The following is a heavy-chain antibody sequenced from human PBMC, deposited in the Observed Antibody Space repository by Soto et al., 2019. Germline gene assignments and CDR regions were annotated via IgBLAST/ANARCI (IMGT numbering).Heavy chain of an antibody. CDR1: GGSISSGDYY. CDR2: IYYSGST. CDR3: AREGDYSNYGNNWFDP. D-gene: IGHD4-4*01. Sequence: SETLSLTCTVSGGSISSGDYYWSWIRQPPGKGLEWIGYIYYSGSTYYNPSLKSRVTISVDTSKNQFSLKLSSVTAADTAVYYCAREGDYSNYGNNWFDPWGQGTQVTVSS. V-gene: IGHV4-30-4*01. J-gene: IGHJ5*02.